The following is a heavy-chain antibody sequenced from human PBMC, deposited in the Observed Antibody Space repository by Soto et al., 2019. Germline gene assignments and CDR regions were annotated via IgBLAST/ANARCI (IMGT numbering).Heavy chain of an antibody. V-gene: IGHV4-4*07. CDR3: ARDSRVLIAARPGEYYYYYYGMDV. J-gene: IGHJ6*02. CDR2: IYTSGST. D-gene: IGHD6-6*01. Sequence: KSPETLSLTCPVSGGSISRYYWGWIRPPAGEGLEWIGRIYTSGSTNYNPSLRSRVTMSVDTCKIPISLNMSSVTAADTAVYYCARDSRVLIAARPGEYYYYYYGMDVWGQGTTVTVSS. CDR1: GGSISRYY.